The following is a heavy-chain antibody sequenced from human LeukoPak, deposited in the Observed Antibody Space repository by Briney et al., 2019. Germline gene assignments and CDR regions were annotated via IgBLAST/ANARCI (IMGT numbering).Heavy chain of an antibody. V-gene: IGHV2-70*11. Sequence: TLSLTCTVSGGSISSYYWSWIRQPPGKALEWLARIDWDDDKYYNTSLKTRLTISKDTSKNQVVLTMTNMDPVDTATYYCARVYYGGYFDYWGQGTLVTVSS. D-gene: IGHD4-23*01. CDR3: ARVYYGGYFDY. CDR1: GGSISSYYW. CDR2: IDWDDDK. J-gene: IGHJ4*02.